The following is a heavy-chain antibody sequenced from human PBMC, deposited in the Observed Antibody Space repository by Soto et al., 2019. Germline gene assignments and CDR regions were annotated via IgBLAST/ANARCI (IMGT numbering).Heavy chain of an antibody. D-gene: IGHD3-22*01. J-gene: IGHJ3*02. CDR3: ATVYDSSGYSAFDI. V-gene: IGHV1-24*01. CDR2: FDPEDGET. Sequence: GASVKVSCKVSGYTLTELSMHWVRQAPGKGLEWMGGFDPEDGETIYAQKFQGRVTMTEDTSTDTAYMELSSLRSEATAVYYCATVYDSSGYSAFDIWGQGTMVTVSS. CDR1: GYTLTELS.